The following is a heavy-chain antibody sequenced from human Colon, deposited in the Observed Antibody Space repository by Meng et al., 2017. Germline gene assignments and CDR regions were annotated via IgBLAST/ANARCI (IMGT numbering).Heavy chain of an antibody. J-gene: IGHJ3*01. CDR3: AKAPYTSGAWALNV. V-gene: IGHV3-23*01. CDR2: ISDRGSDT. Sequence: GESLKISCAASGFTFSSYAMSWVRQAAGTGLEWVSGISDRGSDTFYADSVRGRFTISRDNAKNTLYLQMSCLRAEDTAIYFCAKAPYTSGAWALNVWGQGTMVTVSS. D-gene: IGHD2-2*02. CDR1: GFTFSSYA.